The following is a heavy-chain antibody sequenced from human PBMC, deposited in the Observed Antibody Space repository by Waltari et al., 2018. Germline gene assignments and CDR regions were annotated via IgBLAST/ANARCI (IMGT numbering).Heavy chain of an antibody. Sequence: EVYLAESGGGLVQPGGSLRLSCVASGFPLRMYSMTWGRQAPGKGLEWVANRKFDGTGKYYVDSVRGRFTISRDNTKNSLYLQMNRLRDDDTAVYYCARGSADFVRFWDSWGQGTLVTVSS. D-gene: IGHD3-10*01. CDR2: RKFDGTGK. J-gene: IGHJ4*02. CDR1: GFPLRMYS. CDR3: ARGSADFVRFWDS. V-gene: IGHV3-7*03.